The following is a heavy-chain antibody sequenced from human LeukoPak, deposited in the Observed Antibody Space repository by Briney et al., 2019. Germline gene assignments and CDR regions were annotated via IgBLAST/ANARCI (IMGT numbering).Heavy chain of an antibody. J-gene: IGHJ2*01. CDR1: GFTFSSYD. V-gene: IGHV3-30*18. D-gene: IGHD6-19*01. CDR2: ISYDGSNK. CDR3: AKGNAVAGSGYFDL. Sequence: GGSLRLSCAASGFTFSSYDMHWVRQAPGKGLEWVAVISYDGSNKYYADSVKGRFTISRDNAKDSLYLQMNSLRAEDVALYFCAKGNAVAGSGYFDLWGRGTLVTVSS.